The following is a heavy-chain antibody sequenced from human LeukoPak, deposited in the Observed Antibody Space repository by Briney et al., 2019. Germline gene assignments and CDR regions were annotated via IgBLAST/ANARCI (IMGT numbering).Heavy chain of an antibody. V-gene: IGHV6-1*01. D-gene: IGHD3-22*01. CDR1: GDSVSGNSAA. J-gene: IGHJ4*02. Sequence: SQTLSLTCAISGDSVSGNSAAWNWIRQSPSRGLEWLGRTYYRSKWYNDYAVSVKSRITINPDTSKNQFSLQLNSVTPEDTAVYYCARDAQSYYYDSSGYYHSAGFDYWGQGTLVTVSS. CDR3: ARDAQSYYYDSSGYYHSAGFDY. CDR2: TYYRSKWYN.